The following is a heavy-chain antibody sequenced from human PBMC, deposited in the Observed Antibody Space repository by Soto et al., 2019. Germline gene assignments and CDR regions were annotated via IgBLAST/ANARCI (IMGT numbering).Heavy chain of an antibody. CDR1: GGSFSGYY. V-gene: IGHV4-34*01. Sequence: SETLSLTCAVYGGSFSGYYWSWIRQPPGKGLEWIGEINHSGSTNYNPSLKSRVTISVDTSKNQFSLKLSSVTAADTAVYYWAREVKGYYYYGMDVWGQGTTVT. J-gene: IGHJ6*02. CDR3: AREVKGYYYYGMDV. CDR2: INHSGST. D-gene: IGHD3-10*01.